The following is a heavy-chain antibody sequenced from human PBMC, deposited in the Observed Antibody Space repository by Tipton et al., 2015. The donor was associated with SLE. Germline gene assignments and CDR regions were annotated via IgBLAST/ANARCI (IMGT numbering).Heavy chain of an antibody. V-gene: IGHV4-61*09. J-gene: IGHJ4*02. D-gene: IGHD4-17*01. Sequence: LRLSCTVSGGSISSGPFYWSWIRQPAGEGLEWIGHIYTSGSTNYNPSLKSRVTISLEKSKNQFSLKVTPVSAADTAVYYRARDAHTDYGDFYVDSWGQGTLVTVSS. CDR1: GGSISSGPFY. CDR2: IYTSGST. CDR3: ARDAHTDYGDFYVDS.